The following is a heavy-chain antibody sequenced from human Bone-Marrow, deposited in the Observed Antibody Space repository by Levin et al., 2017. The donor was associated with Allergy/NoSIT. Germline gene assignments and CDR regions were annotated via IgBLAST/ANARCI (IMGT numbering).Heavy chain of an antibody. CDR2: ISYDGSNK. Sequence: LSLTCAASGFTFSSYGMHWVRQAPGKGLEWVAVISYDGSNKYYADSVKGRFTISRDNSKNTLYLQMNSLRAEDTAVYYCAKESYGDYRSPFDYWGQGTLVTVSS. V-gene: IGHV3-30*18. J-gene: IGHJ4*02. CDR3: AKESYGDYRSPFDY. CDR1: GFTFSSYG. D-gene: IGHD4-17*01.